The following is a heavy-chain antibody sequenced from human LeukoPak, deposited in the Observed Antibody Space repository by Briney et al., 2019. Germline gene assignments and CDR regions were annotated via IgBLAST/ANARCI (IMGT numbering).Heavy chain of an antibody. CDR3: ARDWGDYYDSSVHAFDI. D-gene: IGHD3-22*01. V-gene: IGHV1-18*01. CDR2: ISAYNGNT. J-gene: IGHJ3*02. CDR1: GYTFTSYG. Sequence: ASVKVSCKASGYTFTSYGISWVRQAPGQGLEWMGWISAYNGNTNYAQKLQGRVTMTTDTSTSTAYMELRSLRSDDTAVYYCARDWGDYYDSSVHAFDIWGQGTMVTVSS.